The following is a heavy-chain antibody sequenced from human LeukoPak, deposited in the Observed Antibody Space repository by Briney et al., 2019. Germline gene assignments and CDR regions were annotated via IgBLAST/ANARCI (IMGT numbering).Heavy chain of an antibody. Sequence: GGSLRLSCAASGFTFSNYWMTWVRQAPGRGLEWVANIKQDGSEKYYVDSVKGRFTISRDNAKNSLYLQMHSLRAEDTAVYYCTREISSWYRTEGRFDPWGQGTLVTVSS. CDR2: IKQDGSEK. J-gene: IGHJ5*02. CDR3: TREISSWYRTEGRFDP. CDR1: GFTFSNYW. D-gene: IGHD6-13*01. V-gene: IGHV3-7*01.